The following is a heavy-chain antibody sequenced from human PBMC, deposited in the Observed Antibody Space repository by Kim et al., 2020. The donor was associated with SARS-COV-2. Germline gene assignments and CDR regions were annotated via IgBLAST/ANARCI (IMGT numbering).Heavy chain of an antibody. CDR1: GYTFTGYY. CDR3: ARAAMIVVVTPLQPVGRDAFDI. CDR2: INPNSGGT. V-gene: IGHV1-2*02. Sequence: ASVKVSCKASGYTFTGYYMHWVRQAPGQGLEWMGWINPNSGGTNYAQKFQGRVTMTRDTSISTAYMELSRLRSDDTAVYYCARAAMIVVVTPLQPVGRDAFDIWGQGTMVTVSS. D-gene: IGHD3-22*01. J-gene: IGHJ3*02.